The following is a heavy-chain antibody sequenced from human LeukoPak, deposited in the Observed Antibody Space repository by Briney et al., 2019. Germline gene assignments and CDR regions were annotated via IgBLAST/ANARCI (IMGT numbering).Heavy chain of an antibody. V-gene: IGHV3-30-3*01. CDR2: ISYDGSNK. CDR1: GFTFSSYA. D-gene: IGHD2-15*01. Sequence: GRSLRLSCAASGFTFSSYAMHWVRQAPGKVLEWVAVISYDGSNKYYADSVKGRFTISRDNSKNTLYLQMNSLRAEDTAVYYCAREIYCSGGSCGDAFDIWGQGTMVTVSS. J-gene: IGHJ3*02. CDR3: AREIYCSGGSCGDAFDI.